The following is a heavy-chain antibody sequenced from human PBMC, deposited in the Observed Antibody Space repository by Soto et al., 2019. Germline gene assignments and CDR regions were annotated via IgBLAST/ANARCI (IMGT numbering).Heavy chain of an antibody. CDR2: IIPIFGTA. Sequence: ASVKVSCKASGGTFSSYAIIWVRQAPGQGLEWMGGIIPIFGTANYAQKFQGRVTITADESTSTAYMELSSLRSEDTAVYYCARILTIFGVPYGMDVWGQGTTVTVSS. CDR1: GGTFSSYA. J-gene: IGHJ6*02. CDR3: ARILTIFGVPYGMDV. D-gene: IGHD3-3*01. V-gene: IGHV1-69*13.